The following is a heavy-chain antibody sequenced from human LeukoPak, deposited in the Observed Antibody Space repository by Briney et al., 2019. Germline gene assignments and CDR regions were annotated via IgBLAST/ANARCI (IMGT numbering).Heavy chain of an antibody. V-gene: IGHV1-24*01. D-gene: IGHD3-10*01. CDR2: FDPEDGET. J-gene: IGHJ4*02. CDR3: ARGPGSPWYFDY. Sequence: ASVKVSCKVSGYTLTELSMHWVRQAPGKGLEWMGGFDPEDGETIYAQKFQGRVTMTEDTSTDTAYMELSSLRSEDTAVYYCARGPGSPWYFDYWGQGTLVTVSS. CDR1: GYTLTELS.